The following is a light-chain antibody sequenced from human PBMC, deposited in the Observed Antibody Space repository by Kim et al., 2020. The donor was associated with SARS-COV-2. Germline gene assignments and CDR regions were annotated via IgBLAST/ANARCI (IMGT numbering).Light chain of an antibody. V-gene: IGKV3-15*01. J-gene: IGKJ2*01. Sequence: SVAPGERATRSCSASQSVSTILAWYQQKPGQAPRLLIYGASTRATGIPARFSGSGSGTEFTLTISSLQSEDFAVYYCQQYDTWPYTFGQGTKLEI. CDR3: QQYDTWPYT. CDR1: QSVSTI. CDR2: GAS.